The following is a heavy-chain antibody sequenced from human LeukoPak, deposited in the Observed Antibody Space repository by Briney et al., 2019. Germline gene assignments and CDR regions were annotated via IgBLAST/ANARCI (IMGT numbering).Heavy chain of an antibody. CDR3: ARVGIVATIPLAFDY. D-gene: IGHD5-12*01. CDR2: ISAYTGNT. CDR1: GYTFTSYG. J-gene: IGHJ4*02. Sequence: ASVKVYCKASGYTFTSYGISGVRHAPGQGLEWMGWISAYTGNTNYAQKIKGSATMTTEPSTSTAYMELRSLRSDHTAVYYCARVGIVATIPLAFDYWGQGTLVSVSS. V-gene: IGHV1-18*01.